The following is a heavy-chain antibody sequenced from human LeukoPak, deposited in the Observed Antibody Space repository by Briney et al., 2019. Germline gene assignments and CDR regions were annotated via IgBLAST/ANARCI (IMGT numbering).Heavy chain of an antibody. J-gene: IGHJ6*02. CDR3: ARDQGVVVHGKYHYYGMDV. Sequence: RSLRLSCAASGFTFSSYGIHWVRQAPGKGLEWVAAISYDGSSKYYADSVKGRFTISRDNSKNTLYLQMNSLRAEDTAVYYCARDQGVVVHGKYHYYGMDVWGQGTTVTVPS. V-gene: IGHV3-30*03. D-gene: IGHD3-22*01. CDR2: ISYDGSSK. CDR1: GFTFSSYG.